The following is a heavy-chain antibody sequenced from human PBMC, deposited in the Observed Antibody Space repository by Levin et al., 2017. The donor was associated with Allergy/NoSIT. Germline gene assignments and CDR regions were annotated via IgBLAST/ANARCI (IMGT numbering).Heavy chain of an antibody. CDR1: GGSISSGSYY. J-gene: IGHJ4*02. D-gene: IGHD5-18*01. Sequence: SQTLSLTCTVSGGSISSGSYYWTWIRQPAGKGLEWIGRIYTSGSTNYNPSLKSRVTISVDTSKNQFSLKLSSVTAADTAVYYCARDGGVDTTFDYWGQGTLVTVSS. CDR2: IYTSGST. CDR3: ARDGGVDTTFDY. V-gene: IGHV4-61*02.